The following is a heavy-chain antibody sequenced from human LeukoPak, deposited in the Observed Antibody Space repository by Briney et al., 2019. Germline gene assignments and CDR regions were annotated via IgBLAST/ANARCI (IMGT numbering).Heavy chain of an antibody. CDR1: GFTFSSYG. CDR3: TKDAGSSYYFDY. Sequence: GGSLRLSCAASGFTFSSYGMHWVRQAPGKGLEWVAFIRFDGSHKYHADSVQGRFTISRDNSKNTLYLQMNSLRVDDTAIYYCTKDAGSSYYFDYWGQGTLVTVSS. J-gene: IGHJ4*02. V-gene: IGHV3-30*02. CDR2: IRFDGSHK. D-gene: IGHD6-6*01.